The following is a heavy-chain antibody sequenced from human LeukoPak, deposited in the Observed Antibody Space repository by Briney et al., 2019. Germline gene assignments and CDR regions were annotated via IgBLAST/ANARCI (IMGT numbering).Heavy chain of an antibody. CDR2: IYYSGST. Sequence: SETLSLTCTVSGGSISSYYWSWIRQPPGKGLEWIGYIYYSGSTNYNPSLKSRVTISVDTSKNQFSLKLSSVTAADTAVYYCARASAPRAAAVPYYYYYMDVWGKGTTVTISS. CDR1: GGSISSYY. D-gene: IGHD6-13*01. CDR3: ARASAPRAAAVPYYYYYMDV. V-gene: IGHV4-59*01. J-gene: IGHJ6*03.